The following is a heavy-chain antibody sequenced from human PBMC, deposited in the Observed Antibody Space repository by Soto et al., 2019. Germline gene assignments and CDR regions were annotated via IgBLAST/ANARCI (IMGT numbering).Heavy chain of an antibody. CDR3: ARAPYYDILTGQNYYDYYYMDV. Sequence: QVQLVQSGAEVKKPGASVKVSCKASGYTFTSYGISWVRQAPGQGLEWMGWISAYTGNTNYAQKLQGRVTMTTDTSTSTAYMELRSLRSDDTAVYYCARAPYYDILTGQNYYDYYYMDVWGKGTTVTVSS. V-gene: IGHV1-18*01. J-gene: IGHJ6*03. CDR1: GYTFTSYG. CDR2: ISAYTGNT. D-gene: IGHD3-9*01.